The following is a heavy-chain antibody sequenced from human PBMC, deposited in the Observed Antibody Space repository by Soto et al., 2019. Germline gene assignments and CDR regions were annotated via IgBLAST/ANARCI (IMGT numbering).Heavy chain of an antibody. Sequence: EVQLLESGGGLVQPGGSLRLSCAASGFTFNNYAMNWVRQAPGKGLEWVSAISGSGVSLYYADSVKGRFTISRDNSKNTLHLQMNSLRAEDTAVYYCAKVMEPSYDYVWGGYRHASDMDVWGQGTTVTVSS. J-gene: IGHJ6*02. D-gene: IGHD3-16*02. CDR1: GFTFNNYA. V-gene: IGHV3-23*01. CDR3: AKVMEPSYDYVWGGYRHASDMDV. CDR2: ISGSGVSL.